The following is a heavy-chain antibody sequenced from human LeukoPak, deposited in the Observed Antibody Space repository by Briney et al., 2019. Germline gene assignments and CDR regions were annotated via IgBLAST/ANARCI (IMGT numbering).Heavy chain of an antibody. CDR2: INAGNGNT. CDR3: ARDPIGSRWPYYFDY. D-gene: IGHD6-13*01. Sequence: ASVKVSCKASGYTFTSYAMHWVRQAPGQRLEWMGWINAGNGNTKYSQKFQGRVTITRDTSASTAYMELSSLRSEDTAVYYCARDPIGSRWPYYFDYWGQGSLVTVSS. J-gene: IGHJ4*02. V-gene: IGHV1-3*01. CDR1: GYTFTSYA.